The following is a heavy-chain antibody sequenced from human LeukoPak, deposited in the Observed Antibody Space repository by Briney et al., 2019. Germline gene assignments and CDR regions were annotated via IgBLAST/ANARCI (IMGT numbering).Heavy chain of an antibody. V-gene: IGHV3-21*01. CDR3: ARRTGIAVAGTGTLGY. Sequence: PGGSLRLSCAASGFTFSSYSMNWVRQAPGKGLEWVSSISSSSSYIYYADSVKGRFTISRDNAKNSLYLQMNSLRAEDTAVYYCARRTGIAVAGTGTLGYWGQGTLVTVSS. CDR2: ISSSSSYI. J-gene: IGHJ4*02. D-gene: IGHD6-19*01. CDR1: GFTFSSYS.